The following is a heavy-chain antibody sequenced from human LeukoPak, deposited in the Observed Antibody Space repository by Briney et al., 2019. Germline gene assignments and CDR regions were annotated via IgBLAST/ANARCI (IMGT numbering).Heavy chain of an antibody. Sequence: ASVKVSCKASGYTFTSYGISWVRQATGQGLEWMGWMNPNSGNTGYAQKFQGRVTMTRNTSISTAYMELSSLRSEDTAVYYCARARGSGKRFIFDYWGQGTLVTVSS. CDR1: GYTFTSYG. D-gene: IGHD3-16*01. V-gene: IGHV1-8*02. CDR3: ARARGSGKRFIFDY. J-gene: IGHJ4*02. CDR2: MNPNSGNT.